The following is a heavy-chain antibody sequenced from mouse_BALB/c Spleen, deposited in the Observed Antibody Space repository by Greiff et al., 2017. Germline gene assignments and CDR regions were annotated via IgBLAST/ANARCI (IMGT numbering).Heavy chain of an antibody. V-gene: IGHV1-7*01. J-gene: IGHJ3*01. CDR3: ARGYYDYDVNWFAY. CDR2: INPSTGYT. D-gene: IGHD2-4*01. CDR1: GYTFTSYW. Sequence: QVQLKQSGAELAKPGASVKMSCKASGYTFTSYWMHWVKQRPGQGLEWIGYINPSTGYTEYSQKFKDKATLTADKSSSTAYMQLSSLTSEDSAVYYGARGYYDYDVNWFAYWGQGTLVTVSA.